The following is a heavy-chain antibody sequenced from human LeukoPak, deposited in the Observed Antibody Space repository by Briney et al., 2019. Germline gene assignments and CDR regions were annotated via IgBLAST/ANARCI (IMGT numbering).Heavy chain of an antibody. CDR1: GFTFSNYV. Sequence: GGSLTLSCAGSGFTFSNYVMIWVRQAPGKGREWVSSISSGGRNTYYADSVKGRFTISRDNSNNTLCVQMNSLRADDTAVYYCAKESAAGKRRYFQYYGMDAWGQGTTVTVSS. CDR2: ISSGGRNT. V-gene: IGHV3-23*01. D-gene: IGHD6-13*01. CDR3: AKESAAGKRRYFQYYGMDA. J-gene: IGHJ6*02.